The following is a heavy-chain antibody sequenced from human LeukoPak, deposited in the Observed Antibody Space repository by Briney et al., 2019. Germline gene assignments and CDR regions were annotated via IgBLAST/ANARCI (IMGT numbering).Heavy chain of an antibody. D-gene: IGHD3-3*01. CDR2: IYTSGSN. V-gene: IGHV4-4*07. CDR3: AGRFLEWLPNAFDI. CDR1: GGSISSYY. Sequence: SETLSLTCTVSGGSISSYYWSWIQQPAGNGLEWIGRIYTSGSNNYNPSLESRVTMSVDTSKNQFSLKLSSVTAADTAVYYCAGRFLEWLPNAFDIWGQGTMVTVSS. J-gene: IGHJ3*02.